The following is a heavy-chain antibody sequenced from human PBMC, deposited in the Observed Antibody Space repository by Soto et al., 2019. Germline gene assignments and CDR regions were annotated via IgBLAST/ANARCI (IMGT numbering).Heavy chain of an antibody. CDR2: INTGNGNT. CDR3: ARAISGYVT. Sequence: QVQLVQSGAEVKKPGASVKVSCKASGITSTTYAIHWVRQAPGQGLEWMGWINTGNGNTRYSQRFLGRVSLTTDTSASTASMELSSLTSEDTAVYYCARAISGYVTWGQGTLITVSS. V-gene: IGHV1-3*04. D-gene: IGHD5-12*01. CDR1: GITSTTYA. J-gene: IGHJ5*02.